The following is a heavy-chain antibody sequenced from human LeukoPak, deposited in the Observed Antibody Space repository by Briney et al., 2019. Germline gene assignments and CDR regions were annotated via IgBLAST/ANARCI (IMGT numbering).Heavy chain of an antibody. D-gene: IGHD6-19*01. CDR2: TYYRSKWYN. V-gene: IGHV6-1*01. J-gene: IGHJ6*03. CDR1: GDSVSSNSAA. CDR3: ARAVRGWHQNYYYYYYMDV. Sequence: SQTLSLTCAISGDSVSSNSAARNWIRQSPSRGLEWLGRTYYRSKWYNDYAVSVKSRITIIPDTSKNQFSLQLNSVTPEDTAVYYCARAVRGWHQNYYYYYYMDVWGNGTTVTVSS.